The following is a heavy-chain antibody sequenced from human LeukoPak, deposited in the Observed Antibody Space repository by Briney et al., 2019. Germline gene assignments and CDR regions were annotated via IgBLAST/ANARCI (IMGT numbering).Heavy chain of an antibody. CDR2: IWYDGSNK. Sequence: GRSLRLSCAASGFTFSSYGMHWVRQAPGKGLEWVAVIWYDGSNKYYADSVKGRFTISRDNSKNTLYLRMNSLRAEDTAVYYCAKGYYDFWSGYYHDAFDIWGQGTMVTVSS. CDR3: AKGYYDFWSGYYHDAFDI. J-gene: IGHJ3*02. CDR1: GFTFSSYG. V-gene: IGHV3-33*06. D-gene: IGHD3-3*01.